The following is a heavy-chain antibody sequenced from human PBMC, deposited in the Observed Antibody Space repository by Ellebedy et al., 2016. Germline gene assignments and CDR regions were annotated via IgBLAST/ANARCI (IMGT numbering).Heavy chain of an antibody. D-gene: IGHD5-18*01. Sequence: GGSLRLSXAASGFTFSSYAMSWVRQAPGKGLEWVSAISGSGGSTYYADSVKGRFTISRDNSKNTLYLQMNSLRAEDTAVYYCAKDHREYSYGSYYGMDVWGQGTTVTVSS. J-gene: IGHJ6*02. CDR3: AKDHREYSYGSYYGMDV. V-gene: IGHV3-23*01. CDR2: ISGSGGST. CDR1: GFTFSSYA.